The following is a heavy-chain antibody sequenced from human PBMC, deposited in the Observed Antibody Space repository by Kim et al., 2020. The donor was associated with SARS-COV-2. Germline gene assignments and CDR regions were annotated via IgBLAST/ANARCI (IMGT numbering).Heavy chain of an antibody. J-gene: IGHJ2*01. D-gene: IGHD3-10*01. Sequence: GGSLRLSCAASGFTFSSYSMNCVRQAPGKGLEWVSYISSSSSTIYYADSVKGRFTISRDNAKNSLYLQMNSLRAEDTAVYYCARWTRDYYGSGSFPWYFDLWGRGTLVTVSS. CDR1: GFTFSSYS. V-gene: IGHV3-48*04. CDR3: ARWTRDYYGSGSFPWYFDL. CDR2: ISSSSSTI.